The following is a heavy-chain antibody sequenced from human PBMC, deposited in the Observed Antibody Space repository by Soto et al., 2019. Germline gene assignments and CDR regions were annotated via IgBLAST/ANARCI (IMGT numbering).Heavy chain of an antibody. CDR1: GASISSVYW. D-gene: IGHD6-13*01. CDR3: ARYSALSGTYYFDY. Sequence: QVQLQESGPGLVKPSGTLSLTCDVSGASISSVYWWSWVRQSPGKGLEWIGEISPRGSANYRPSLKSRVTMSLDTSKNQFSLRLTSVTAADTAVYYCARYSALSGTYYFDYWGQGTLVTVSS. V-gene: IGHV4-4*02. CDR2: ISPRGSA. J-gene: IGHJ4*02.